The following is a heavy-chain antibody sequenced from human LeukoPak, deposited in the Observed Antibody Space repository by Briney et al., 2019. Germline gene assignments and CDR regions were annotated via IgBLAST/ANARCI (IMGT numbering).Heavy chain of an antibody. V-gene: IGHV4-4*07. CDR3: ARGDLPPPNWFDP. J-gene: IGHJ5*02. D-gene: IGHD3-10*01. CDR2: IYTSGST. Sequence: QVQLQESGPGLVKPSETLSLTCTVSGGSISSYYWSWIRQPAGKGLEWIGRIYTSGSTNYNPSLKSRLTISVDMSKNLFSLKLTSLTSADTAIYYCARGDLPPPNWFDPWGQGTLVTVSS. CDR1: GGSISSYY.